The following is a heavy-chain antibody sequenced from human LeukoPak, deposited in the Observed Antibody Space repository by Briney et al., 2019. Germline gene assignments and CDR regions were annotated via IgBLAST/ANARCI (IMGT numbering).Heavy chain of an antibody. V-gene: IGHV4-34*01. Sequence: KPSETLSLTCAVYGGSFSGYYWSWIRQPPGKGLEWIGEINHSGSTNYNPSLKSRVTISVDTSKNQFSLKLSSVTAADTAVYYCARHGDYDSSGYYYLDYWGQGTLVTVSS. J-gene: IGHJ4*02. CDR2: INHSGST. CDR1: GGSFSGYY. D-gene: IGHD3-22*01. CDR3: ARHGDYDSSGYYYLDY.